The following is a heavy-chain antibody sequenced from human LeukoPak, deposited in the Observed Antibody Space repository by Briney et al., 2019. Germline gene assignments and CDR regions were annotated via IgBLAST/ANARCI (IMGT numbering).Heavy chain of an antibody. J-gene: IGHJ4*02. V-gene: IGHV4-34*01. CDR2: INHSGST. D-gene: IGHD3-3*01. CDR3: ARGVGRFLEWLLRMDYFDY. Sequence: SETLSLTCAVSGGSFSGYYWSWIRKPPGKGLEWLGEINHSGSTNYNPSLKSRVTISVDTSKNQFSLKLSSVTAADTAVYYCARGVGRFLEWLLRMDYFDYWGQGTLVTVSS. CDR1: GGSFSGYY.